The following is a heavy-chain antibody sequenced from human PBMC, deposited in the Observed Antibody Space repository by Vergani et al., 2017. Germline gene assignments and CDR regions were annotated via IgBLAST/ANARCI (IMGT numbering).Heavy chain of an antibody. Sequence: EVKKEKSGAEVKKPGESLNISCQGSGYSITNYWIAWVRQRPGKGLEWMGIIYAGDSDVRYSPSFQGQVTMSVDKSLSTAYLQWSSLKASDTATYYCAKTHDFSSLYSSYNWFDPWGQGTQVTVSS. CDR3: AKTHDFSSLYSSYNWFDP. J-gene: IGHJ5*02. D-gene: IGHD3-3*01. CDR2: IYAGDSDV. V-gene: IGHV5-51*03. CDR1: GYSITNYW.